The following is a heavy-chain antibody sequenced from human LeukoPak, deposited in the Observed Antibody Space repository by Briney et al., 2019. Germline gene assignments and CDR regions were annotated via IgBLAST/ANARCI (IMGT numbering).Heavy chain of an antibody. V-gene: IGHV1-69*13. Sequence: SVEVSCKASGGTFSSYAISWVRQAPGQGLEWMGGIIPIFGTANYAQKFQGRVTITADESTSTAYMELSSLRSEDTAVYYCARLVVVPAATYDYWGQGTLVTVSS. CDR3: ARLVVVPAATYDY. J-gene: IGHJ4*02. D-gene: IGHD2-2*01. CDR2: IIPIFGTA. CDR1: GGTFSSYA.